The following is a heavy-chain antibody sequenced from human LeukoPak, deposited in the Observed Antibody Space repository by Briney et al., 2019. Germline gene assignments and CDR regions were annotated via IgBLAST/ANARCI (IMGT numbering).Heavy chain of an antibody. V-gene: IGHV4-38-2*02. J-gene: IGHJ4*02. CDR2: LYHRGST. CDR3: AREKKSCTSSTCYGIDY. Sequence: SETLSLTCAVSGYSTSSGYYWGWIRQPPGKGLEWIGSLYHRGSTSYNPSLESRITISADTSRNQFSLKLTSVTAADTAVYYCAREKKSCTSSTCYGIDYWGQGTLVTVSS. D-gene: IGHD2-2*01. CDR1: GYSTSSGYY.